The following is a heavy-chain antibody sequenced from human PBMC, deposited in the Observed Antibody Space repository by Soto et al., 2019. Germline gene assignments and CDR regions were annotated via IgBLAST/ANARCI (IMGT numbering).Heavy chain of an antibody. CDR3: ASLRGANYYDSSGFTTPGX. CDR1: GGSISSYY. CDR2: IYYSGST. Sequence: SETLSLTCTVSGGSISSYYWSWIRQPPGKGLEWIGYIYYSGSTNYNPSLKSRVTISVDTSKNQFSLKLSSVTAADTAVYYCASLRGANYYDSSGFTTPGXWGQGTLVTVSS. J-gene: IGHJ4*02. V-gene: IGHV4-59*01. D-gene: IGHD3-22*01.